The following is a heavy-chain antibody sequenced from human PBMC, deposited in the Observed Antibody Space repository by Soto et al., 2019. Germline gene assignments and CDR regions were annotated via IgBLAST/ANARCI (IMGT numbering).Heavy chain of an antibody. J-gene: IGHJ4*02. Sequence: SVEVSCKASGFTFSNSAVQWVRQALGQRLEWIGWIVVGSGNTNYAQKFQERVTITRDMSTTTAYMELSSLRSVDTAVYYCATDKGDSYGYGNYWGQGTLVTVSS. V-gene: IGHV1-58*01. D-gene: IGHD5-18*01. CDR3: ATDKGDSYGYGNY. CDR1: GFTFSNSA. CDR2: IVVGSGNT.